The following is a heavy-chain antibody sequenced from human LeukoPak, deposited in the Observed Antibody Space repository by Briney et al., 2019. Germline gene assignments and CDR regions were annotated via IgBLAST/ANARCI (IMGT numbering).Heavy chain of an antibody. CDR2: TYYRSKWYN. Sequence: SQTLSLTCAISGDSVSSNSAAWNWIRQSPSRGLEWLGRTYYRSKWYNDYAVSVKSRITINPDTSKNQFSLQLNSVTPEDTAVYYCARDLGYCSSTSCLNWFDPWGQGTLVTVSS. V-gene: IGHV6-1*01. J-gene: IGHJ5*02. CDR1: GDSVSSNSAA. CDR3: ARDLGYCSSTSCLNWFDP. D-gene: IGHD2-2*01.